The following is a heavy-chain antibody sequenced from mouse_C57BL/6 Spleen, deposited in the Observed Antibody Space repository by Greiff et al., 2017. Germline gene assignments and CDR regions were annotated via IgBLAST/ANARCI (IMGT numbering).Heavy chain of an antibody. CDR1: GFTFSDFY. V-gene: IGHV7-1*01. Sequence: EVKLVESGGGLVQSGRSLRLSCATSGFTFSDFYMEWVRQAPGKGLEWIAASRNKANDYTTEYSASVKGRFIVSRDTSQSILYLQMNALRAEDTAIYYCARDRHYGNFAYWGQGTLVTVSA. J-gene: IGHJ3*01. D-gene: IGHD2-1*01. CDR3: ARDRHYGNFAY. CDR2: SRNKANDYTT.